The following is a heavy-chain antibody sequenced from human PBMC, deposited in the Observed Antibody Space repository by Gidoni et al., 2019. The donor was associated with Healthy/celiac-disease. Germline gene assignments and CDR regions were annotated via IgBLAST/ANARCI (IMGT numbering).Heavy chain of an antibody. CDR1: GFTFSDYY. Sequence: QVQLVESGGGLVKPGGSLRLSCAASGFTFSDYYMSWIRQAPGKGLEWVSYISSSSSYTNYADSVKGRFTISRDNAKNSLYLQMNSLRAEDTAVYYCARVNYYDSSGPDAFDIWGQGTMVTVSS. CDR2: ISSSSSYT. D-gene: IGHD3-22*01. V-gene: IGHV3-11*05. J-gene: IGHJ3*02. CDR3: ARVNYYDSSGPDAFDI.